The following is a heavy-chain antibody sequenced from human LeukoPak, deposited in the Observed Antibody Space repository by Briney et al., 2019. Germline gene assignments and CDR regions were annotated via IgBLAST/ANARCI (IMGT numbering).Heavy chain of an antibody. CDR1: GFTFSDYY. CDR2: IYSGGST. CDR3: ARDDAPGSSSPFDY. D-gene: IGHD6-13*01. Sequence: GGSLRLSCAASGFTFSDYYMSWIRQAPGKGLEWVSVIYSGGSTYYADSVKGRFTISRDNSKNTLYLQMNSLRAEDTAVYYCARDDAPGSSSPFDYWGQGTLVTVSS. V-gene: IGHV3-53*01. J-gene: IGHJ4*02.